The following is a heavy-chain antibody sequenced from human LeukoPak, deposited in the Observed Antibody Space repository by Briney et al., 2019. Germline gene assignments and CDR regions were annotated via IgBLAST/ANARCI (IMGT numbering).Heavy chain of an antibody. CDR1: GYTFTGYY. J-gene: IGHJ4*02. V-gene: IGHV1-2*02. CDR3: AREGMGGATLFDY. Sequence: ASVKVSSKASGYTFTGYYLHWVRQAPGQGLEWMGWINPNSGGTNYAQKFQGRVTMTRDTSISTAYMELSRLRSDDTALYYCAREGMGGATLFDYWGQGTLVTVSS. CDR2: INPNSGGT. D-gene: IGHD1-26*01.